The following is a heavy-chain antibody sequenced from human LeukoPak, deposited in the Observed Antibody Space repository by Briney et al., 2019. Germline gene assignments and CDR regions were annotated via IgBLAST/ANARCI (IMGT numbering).Heavy chain of an antibody. V-gene: IGHV4-61*08. J-gene: IGHJ3*02. D-gene: IGHD5-24*01. CDR1: GXSISSGGDY. Sequence: SETLSLTCTVSGXSISSGGDYWSWIRQPPGKGQEWIGYVYYSGGTNYNPSLKSRVTISVDTSKNQFSLKLSSVTAADTAVYYCAHIRDGYNYDAFDIWGQGTMVTVSS. CDR2: VYYSGGT. CDR3: AHIRDGYNYDAFDI.